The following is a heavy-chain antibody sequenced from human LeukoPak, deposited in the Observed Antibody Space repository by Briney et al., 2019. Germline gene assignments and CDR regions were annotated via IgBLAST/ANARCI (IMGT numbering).Heavy chain of an antibody. V-gene: IGHV4-39*07. CDR2: IYYSGST. J-gene: IGHJ4*02. Sequence: SETLSLTCTVSGGSISSSSYYWGWIRQPPGKGLEWIGSIYYSGSTNYNPSLKSRVTISVVTSKNQFSLKLSSVTAADTAIYYCARAGPRAGAIDYWGQGTLVTVSS. CDR3: ARAGPRAGAIDY. D-gene: IGHD1-26*01. CDR1: GGSISSSSYY.